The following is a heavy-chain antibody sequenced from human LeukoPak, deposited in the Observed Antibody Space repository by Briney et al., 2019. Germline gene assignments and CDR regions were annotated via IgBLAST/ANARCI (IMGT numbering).Heavy chain of an antibody. CDR3: AKGLVGTTTFMDY. CDR2: ISWNSGSI. Sequence: GGSLRLSCAASGFTLDDCTMHWVRQAPGKGLEWVSSISWNSGSIAYADSVKGRFTISGDNAKNSLFLQMNSLRAEDTALYYCAKGLVGTTTFMDYWGQGTLVTVSS. J-gene: IGHJ4*02. V-gene: IGHV3-9*01. D-gene: IGHD1-26*01. CDR1: GFTLDDCT.